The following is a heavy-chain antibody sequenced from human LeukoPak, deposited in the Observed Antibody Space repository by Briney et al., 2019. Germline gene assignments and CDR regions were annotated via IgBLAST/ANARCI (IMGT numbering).Heavy chain of an antibody. J-gene: IGHJ3*02. Sequence: ASVKVSCKASGYTFTSYGIGWVRQAPGQGLEWMGWINPNSGGTNYAQKFQGRVTMTRDTSISTAYMELSRLRSDDTAVYYCARAYDFWSGSHAFDIWGQGTMVTVSS. D-gene: IGHD3-3*01. V-gene: IGHV1-2*02. CDR3: ARAYDFWSGSHAFDI. CDR1: GYTFTSYG. CDR2: INPNSGGT.